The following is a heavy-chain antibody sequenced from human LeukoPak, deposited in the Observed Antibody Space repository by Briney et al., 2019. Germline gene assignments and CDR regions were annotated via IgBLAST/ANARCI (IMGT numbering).Heavy chain of an antibody. CDR3: ARDLSGYGASDY. V-gene: IGHV4-31*03. J-gene: IGHJ4*02. CDR1: GGSISSGAYY. D-gene: IGHD3-22*01. CDR2: IYHTGNT. Sequence: PSETLSLTCSVSGGSISSGAYYWSWIRQFPGRGLEWIAYIYHTGNTYYSPSLKSRLTISLDTSQNQFSLKLSSVTAADTAVYYCARDLSGYGASDYWGQGTLVTVSS.